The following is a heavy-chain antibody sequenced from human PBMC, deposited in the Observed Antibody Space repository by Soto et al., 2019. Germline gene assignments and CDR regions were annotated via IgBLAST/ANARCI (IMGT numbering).Heavy chain of an antibody. Sequence: SVKVSWKSSGGSFRSYPFSWGRQAPGQGLEWMGGIMPVLDAANYEQKFQGRVTITADESTSTVFMDLSSLRPEDTAIYFCAGSDSVPPSVRGLIRPYYFDYWGQGTLVTVSS. J-gene: IGHJ4*02. CDR2: IMPVLDAA. CDR1: GGSFRSYP. CDR3: AGSDSVPPSVRGLIRPYYFDY. V-gene: IGHV1-69*13. D-gene: IGHD3-10*01.